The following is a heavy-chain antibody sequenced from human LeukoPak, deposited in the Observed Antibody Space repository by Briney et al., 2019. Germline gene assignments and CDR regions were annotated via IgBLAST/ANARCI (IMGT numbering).Heavy chain of an antibody. J-gene: IGHJ4*02. V-gene: IGHV4-39*01. D-gene: IGHD1-1*01. CDR2: IYDSGST. Sequence: SETLSLTCTVSGGSISSSYYYWGWIRQPPGKGLEWIGSIYDSGSTYYNPSLKSRVTISVDTSKNQFSLKLNSVTAADTAVYYCARLPRGTSPFDYWGQGTRVTVSS. CDR1: GGSISSSYYY. CDR3: ARLPRGTSPFDY.